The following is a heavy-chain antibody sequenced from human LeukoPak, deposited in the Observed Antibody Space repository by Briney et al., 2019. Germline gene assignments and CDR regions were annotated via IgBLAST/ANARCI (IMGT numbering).Heavy chain of an antibody. V-gene: IGHV3-30-3*01. J-gene: IGHJ4*02. D-gene: IGHD3-10*01. CDR1: GFPLSSHA. Sequence: PGRSLRLSCAGSGFPLSSHAMDWVRPAPGKGLEGVAVLSHGGAKKYYADSVKGRFTISRDNSKNTLYLQMNSLRGEDTAVYYCARDLRGSDAYYFDYWGQGTLVTVSS. CDR3: ARDLRGSDAYYFDY. CDR2: LSHGGAKK.